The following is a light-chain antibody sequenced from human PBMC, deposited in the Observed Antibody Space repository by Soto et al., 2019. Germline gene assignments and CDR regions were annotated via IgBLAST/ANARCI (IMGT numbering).Light chain of an antibody. CDR1: ESVSSSY. V-gene: IGKV3-20*01. CDR2: STS. CDR3: HQCGTTPPFT. J-gene: IGKJ3*01. Sequence: EIVLTQSPGTLSLSPGERATLSCWASESVSSSYLAWYQQKPGQAPRLLIHSTSTRAPDIPDRFSGSGSGTHFTLTSSRLEPEDCAVYYCHQCGTTPPFTFGPGTRVDIK.